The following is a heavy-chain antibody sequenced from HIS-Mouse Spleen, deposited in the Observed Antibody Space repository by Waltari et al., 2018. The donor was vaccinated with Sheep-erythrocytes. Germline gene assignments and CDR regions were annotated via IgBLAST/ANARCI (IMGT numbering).Heavy chain of an antibody. Sequence: EVQLVESGGGLVKPGGSLRLSCAASGFTFSSYSMNWVRRAPGKGLGWVSSISSSSSYIYYADSVKGRFTISRDNAKNSLYLQMNSLRAEDTAVYYCARVASGATFDYWGQGTLVTVSS. CDR1: GFTFSSYS. J-gene: IGHJ4*02. CDR3: ARVASGATFDY. D-gene: IGHD1-26*01. V-gene: IGHV3-21*01. CDR2: ISSSSSYI.